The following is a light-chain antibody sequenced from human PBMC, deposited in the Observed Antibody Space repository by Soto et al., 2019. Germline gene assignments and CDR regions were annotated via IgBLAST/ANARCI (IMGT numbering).Light chain of an antibody. J-gene: IGLJ1*01. V-gene: IGLV2-14*03. Sequence: QSALTRPASVSGSPGQSIAISCTGTSSDVGSYNYVSWYQHHPGKAPKVMIYDVSSRPSGVSNRFSGSKSGNTASLTISGLQAEDEADYYCISYTTISTYVFGTGTKVTVL. CDR3: ISYTTISTYV. CDR1: SSDVGSYNY. CDR2: DVS.